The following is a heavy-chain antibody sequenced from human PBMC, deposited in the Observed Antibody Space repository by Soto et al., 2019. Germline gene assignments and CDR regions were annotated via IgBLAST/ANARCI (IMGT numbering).Heavy chain of an antibody. CDR2: ISAYNGNT. CDR3: ARDGIAVSGTFEY. CDR1: GYTLTNYG. J-gene: IGHJ4*02. Sequence: QVQLVQSGAEVKKPGASVKVSCKASGYTLTNYGISWVRQAPGQGLEWMGWISAYNGNTKYAQKIQGRVTMTTDTSTSTAYMDLRSLRSDDTAMYCFARDGIAVSGTFEYWGQGTLVTVSS. D-gene: IGHD6-19*01. V-gene: IGHV1-18*01.